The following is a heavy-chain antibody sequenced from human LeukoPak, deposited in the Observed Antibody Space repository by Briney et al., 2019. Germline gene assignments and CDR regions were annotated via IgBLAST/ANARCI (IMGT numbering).Heavy chain of an antibody. J-gene: IGHJ4*02. V-gene: IGHV4-34*01. Sequence: SETLSLTCAVYGGSFSGYYWSWIRQPPGKGLEWIGEINHSGSTNYNPSLKSRVTISVDTSKNQFPLKLSSVTAADTAVYYCARGGGGYIYWGQGTLVTVSS. CDR3: ARGGGGYIY. D-gene: IGHD3-22*01. CDR2: INHSGST. CDR1: GGSFSGYY.